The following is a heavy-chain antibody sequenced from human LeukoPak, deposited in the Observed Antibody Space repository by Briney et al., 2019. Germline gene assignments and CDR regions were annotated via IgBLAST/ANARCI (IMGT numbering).Heavy chain of an antibody. D-gene: IGHD6-19*01. V-gene: IGHV4-59*08. CDR3: ARLEYSSGWYGRGYYFDY. CDR2: IYYSGSA. Sequence: SETLSLTCTVSGGSISSYYWSWIRQPPGKGLEWIGYIYYSGSANYNPSLKSRVTISVDTSKNQFSLKLSSVTAADTAVYYRARLEYSSGWYGRGYYFDYWGQGTLVTVSS. J-gene: IGHJ4*02. CDR1: GGSISSYY.